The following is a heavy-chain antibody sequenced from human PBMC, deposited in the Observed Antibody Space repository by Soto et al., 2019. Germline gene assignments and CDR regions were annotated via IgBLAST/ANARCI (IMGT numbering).Heavy chain of an antibody. Sequence: QVQLVQSGAEVKKPGASVKVSCKASGYTFTSYDINWVRQATGQGLEWMGWMNPNSGNTGYAQKFQGRVTMTRTTSISTAYMELSSLRSEDTAVYYCARVVPHRGSPQRPFDYWGQGTLVTVSS. J-gene: IGHJ4*02. V-gene: IGHV1-8*01. CDR3: ARVVPHRGSPQRPFDY. D-gene: IGHD3-16*02. CDR2: MNPNSGNT. CDR1: GYTFTSYD.